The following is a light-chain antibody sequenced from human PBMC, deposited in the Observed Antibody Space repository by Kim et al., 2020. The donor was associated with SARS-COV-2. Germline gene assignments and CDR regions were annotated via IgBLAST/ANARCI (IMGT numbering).Light chain of an antibody. CDR1: QSISSY. CDR3: QQYLDYPLT. J-gene: IGKJ4*01. V-gene: IGKV1-5*03. Sequence: DIQMTQSPSTLSASVGDRVTITCRASQSISSYLAWYQQKPGKAPTPLIYTASSLESGVPSRFSGSGSGTEFTLIISSLQPDDFATYYCQQYLDYPLTFGGGTKVDIK. CDR2: TAS.